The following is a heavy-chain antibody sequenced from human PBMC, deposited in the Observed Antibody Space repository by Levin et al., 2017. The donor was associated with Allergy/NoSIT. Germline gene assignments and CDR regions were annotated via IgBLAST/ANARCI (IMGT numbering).Heavy chain of an antibody. D-gene: IGHD6-19*01. Sequence: GGSLRLSCAASGFNFDDYAMHWVRQAPGKGLQWVSGISWNSGNINYADSVKGRFTISRDNAKNSLYLQMHSLRAEDTALYYCVKDMVAVAGTADYGMDVWGQGTTVTVSS. CDR3: VKDMVAVAGTADYGMDV. CDR2: ISWNSGNI. V-gene: IGHV3-9*01. CDR1: GFNFDDYA. J-gene: IGHJ6*02.